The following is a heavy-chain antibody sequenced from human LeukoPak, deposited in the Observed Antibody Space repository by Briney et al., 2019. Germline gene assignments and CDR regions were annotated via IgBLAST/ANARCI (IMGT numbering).Heavy chain of an antibody. CDR1: GFTFSDYY. CDR2: ISSSGSTI. CDR3: ARDGPYGDYILDF. D-gene: IGHD4-17*01. J-gene: IGHJ4*02. Sequence: GGSLRLSCAASGFTFSDYYMSWIRQPPGKGLEWVSYISSSGSTIYYADSVKGRFTISRDNAKNSLYLQMNSLRAEDTAVYYCARDGPYGDYILDFWGQGTLVTVSS. V-gene: IGHV3-11*01.